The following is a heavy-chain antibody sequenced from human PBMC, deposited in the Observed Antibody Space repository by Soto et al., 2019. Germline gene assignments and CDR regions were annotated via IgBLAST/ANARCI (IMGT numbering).Heavy chain of an antibody. Sequence: QVHLVESGGGVVQPGTSLRLSCAASGFSFSNYGMHWVRQAPGKGLEWVAVTWYDGSTTYYADSVRGRFTVSRDNPKNQLYLQMDRLTDEDTAVYFCVRDSEWELTNGFEVWGQGTTVIVSS. CDR1: GFSFSNYG. D-gene: IGHD1-7*01. CDR2: TWYDGSTT. V-gene: IGHV3-33*01. CDR3: VRDSEWELTNGFEV. J-gene: IGHJ3*01.